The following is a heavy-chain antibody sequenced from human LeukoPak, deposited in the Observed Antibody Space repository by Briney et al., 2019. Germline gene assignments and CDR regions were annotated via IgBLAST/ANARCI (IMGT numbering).Heavy chain of an antibody. CDR2: IFHRGGT. CDR1: NDSISSGDYY. CDR3: AREDSSWGGY. V-gene: IGHV4-30-4*01. J-gene: IGHJ4*02. D-gene: IGHD6-13*01. Sequence: SETLSLTCTVSNDSISSGDYYWHWLRQPPGTGLEWIGYIFHRGGTSYNPSLKSRVTISVDTSKNQFSLKLSSVTAADTAVYYCAREDSSWGGYWGQGTLVTVSS.